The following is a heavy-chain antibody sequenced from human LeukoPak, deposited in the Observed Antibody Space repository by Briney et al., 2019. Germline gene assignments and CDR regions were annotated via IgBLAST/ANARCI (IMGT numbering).Heavy chain of an antibody. V-gene: IGHV3-9*01. Sequence: GGSLRLSCAASGFTFDDYAMHWVRQAPGKGLEWVSGISWNSGSIGYADSVKGRFTISRDNAKNSLYLQMNSLRAEDTALYNCAKDGIVGANGEYFQHWARAPWSPSPQ. CDR1: GFTFDDYA. D-gene: IGHD1-26*01. CDR2: ISWNSGSI. CDR3: AKDGIVGANGEYFQH. J-gene: IGHJ1*01.